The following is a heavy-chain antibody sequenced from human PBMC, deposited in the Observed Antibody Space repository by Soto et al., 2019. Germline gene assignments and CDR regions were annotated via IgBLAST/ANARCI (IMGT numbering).Heavy chain of an antibody. D-gene: IGHD5-12*01. CDR2: MFYSGTT. CDR1: SDSINNYY. J-gene: IGHJ4*02. V-gene: IGHV4-59*01. CDR3: ARVSGYQYGCPQQFDY. Sequence: QVRLQESGPGLVKPSETLSLICDVSSDSINNYYWSWVRQPPGKRLEWLGCMFYSGTTIYNPSLKGRISISGDASKSQFSLKLTSVNAADTAVYYCARVSGYQYGCPQQFDYWGQGSLVTVSS.